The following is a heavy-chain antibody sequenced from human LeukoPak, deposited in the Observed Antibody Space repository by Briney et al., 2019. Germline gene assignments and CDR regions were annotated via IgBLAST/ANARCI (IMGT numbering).Heavy chain of an antibody. CDR1: GGSFSGYY. Sequence: SETLSLTCAVYGGSFSGYYWSWIRQPPGRGLEWIGEINHSGSTNYNPSLKSRVTISVDTSKNQFSLKLSSATAADTAVYYCARLRFLEWLLLSYWGQGTLVTVSS. D-gene: IGHD3-3*01. CDR3: ARLRFLEWLLLSY. CDR2: INHSGST. V-gene: IGHV4-34*01. J-gene: IGHJ4*02.